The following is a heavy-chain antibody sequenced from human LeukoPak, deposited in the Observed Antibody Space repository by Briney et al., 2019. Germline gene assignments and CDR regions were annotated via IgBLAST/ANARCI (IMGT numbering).Heavy chain of an antibody. CDR3: AKMATATTRNYFDY. CDR2: ISSSSSYT. CDR1: GFTFSDYY. J-gene: IGHJ4*02. Sequence: KPGGSLRLSCAASGFTFSDYYMSWIRQAPGKGLEGVSYISSSSSYTNYADSVKGRFTISRDNAKNSLYLQMNSLRAEDTAVYYCAKMATATTRNYFDYWGQGTLVTVSS. D-gene: IGHD4-17*01. V-gene: IGHV3-11*06.